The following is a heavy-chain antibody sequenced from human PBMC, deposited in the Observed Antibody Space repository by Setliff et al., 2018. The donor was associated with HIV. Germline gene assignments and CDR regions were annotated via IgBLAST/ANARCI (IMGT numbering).Heavy chain of an antibody. V-gene: IGHV4-39*01. Sequence: SETLSLTCTVSGGSISSSSYYWGWIRQPPGKGLEWIGSIYYSGSTYYNPSLKSRVTISVDTSKNQFSLKLSSVTAADTAVYYCARHSGLGGYYSPFDYWGPGTLVTVSS. D-gene: IGHD3-22*01. CDR2: IYYSGST. J-gene: IGHJ4*02. CDR3: ARHSGLGGYYSPFDY. CDR1: GGSISSSSYY.